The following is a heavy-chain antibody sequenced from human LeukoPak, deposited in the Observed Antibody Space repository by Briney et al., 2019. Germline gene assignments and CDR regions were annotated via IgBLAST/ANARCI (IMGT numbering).Heavy chain of an antibody. D-gene: IGHD6-13*01. CDR2: IFHRGST. CDR1: GGSISSSNW. Sequence: PSETLSLTCAVSGGSISSSNWWSWVRQPPGKGLEWIGEIFHRGSTNHNPSLKSRVTISVDKSKNQFSLELSPVTAADTAVYYCASRIAAAGTGIDYWGQGTLVTVSS. CDR3: ASRIAAAGTGIDY. V-gene: IGHV4-4*02. J-gene: IGHJ4*02.